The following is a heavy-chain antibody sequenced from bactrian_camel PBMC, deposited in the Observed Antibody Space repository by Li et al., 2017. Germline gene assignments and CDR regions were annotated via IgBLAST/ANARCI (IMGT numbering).Heavy chain of an antibody. CDR2: INNRGSP. Sequence: VQLVESGGGSAQAGGSLRLSCVTSKFPTSGACQSWFRQAPGKGREEVAKINNRGSPEYADSVKGRFTISQDNAKNTVFLQMDSLKPEDSGMYYCAAGRRGVRDWTDPLEYNYWGQGTQVTVS. J-gene: IGHJ4*01. CDR1: KFPTSGAC. D-gene: IGHD4*01. CDR3: AAGRRGVRDWTDPLEYNY. V-gene: IGHV3S40*01.